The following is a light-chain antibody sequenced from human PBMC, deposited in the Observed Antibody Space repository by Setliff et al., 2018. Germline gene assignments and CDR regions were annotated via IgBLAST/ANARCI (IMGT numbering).Light chain of an antibody. Sequence: QSALTQPASVSGSPGQSITISCTGTSSDVGAYNYVSWYQQHPRLAPKLMIYXVSNRPSGVSYRLSGSKSGNTASLTISGLQAGDEADYFCTSYASGSTYGVFGGGTK. CDR1: SSDVGAYNY. CDR2: XVS. J-gene: IGLJ2*01. V-gene: IGLV2-14*03. CDR3: TSYASGSTYGV.